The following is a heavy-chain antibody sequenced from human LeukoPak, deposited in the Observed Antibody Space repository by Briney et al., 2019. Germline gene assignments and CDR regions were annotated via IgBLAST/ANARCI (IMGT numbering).Heavy chain of an antibody. J-gene: IGHJ4*02. CDR1: GASISSSSAYY. CDR3: AREAFWSIGSSSDFDY. V-gene: IGHV4-39*07. CDR2: IYYSGST. D-gene: IGHD6-6*01. Sequence: SETLSLTCIVSGASISSSSAYYWGWIRQPPGKGLEWIGSIYYSGSTYYNPSLKSRVTISVDTSKNQFSLKLSSVTAADTAVYYCAREAFWSIGSSSDFDYWGQGTLVTVSS.